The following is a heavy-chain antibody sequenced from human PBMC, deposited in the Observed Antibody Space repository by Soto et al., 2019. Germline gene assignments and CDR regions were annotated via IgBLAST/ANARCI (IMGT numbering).Heavy chain of an antibody. Sequence: SETLSLTCTVSGGSISSSSYYWGWIRQPPGKGLEWIGSIYYSGSTYYNPSLKSRVTISVDTSKNQFSLKLSSVTAADTAVYYCARGYGAAAEPQLNWFDPWGQGTLVTVSS. CDR3: ARGYGAAAEPQLNWFDP. V-gene: IGHV4-39*01. D-gene: IGHD6-13*01. CDR1: GGSISSSSYY. CDR2: IYYSGST. J-gene: IGHJ5*02.